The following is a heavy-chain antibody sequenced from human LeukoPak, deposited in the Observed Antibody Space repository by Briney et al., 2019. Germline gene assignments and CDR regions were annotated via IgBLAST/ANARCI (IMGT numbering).Heavy chain of an antibody. CDR3: ARHRGYSNPFDY. CDR2: IYYSGST. D-gene: IGHD6-13*01. V-gene: IGHV4-59*08. CDR1: GGSISSYY. Sequence: SETLSLTCTVSGGSISSYYWSWIRQPPGKGLEWIGYIYYSGSTNYNPSLKSRVTISVDTSKNQFSLKLSSVTAADTAVYYCARHRGYSNPFDYWGQGTLVTVSS. J-gene: IGHJ4*02.